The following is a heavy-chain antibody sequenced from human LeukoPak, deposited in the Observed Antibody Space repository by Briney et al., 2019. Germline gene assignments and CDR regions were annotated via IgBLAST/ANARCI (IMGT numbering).Heavy chain of an antibody. Sequence: PGGSRRLSCAASGFTVSSNYMSWVRQAPGKGPEWVPVIYSGAGGTYYADSVKGRFTISRDNSKNTLYLQMNSLRADDTAVYYCATAPPYCGGDCYSFDYWGQGTLVTVSS. V-gene: IGHV3-53*01. D-gene: IGHD2-21*02. CDR1: GFTVSSNY. CDR3: ATAPPYCGGDCYSFDY. J-gene: IGHJ4*02. CDR2: IYSGAGGT.